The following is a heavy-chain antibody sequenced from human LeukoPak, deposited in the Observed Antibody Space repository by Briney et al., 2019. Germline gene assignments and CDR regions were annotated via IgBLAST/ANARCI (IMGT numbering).Heavy chain of an antibody. D-gene: IGHD3-22*01. V-gene: IGHV4-39*01. CDR2: IYYSGTT. CDR1: GGSISSSSYS. J-gene: IGHJ4*02. Sequence: SETLSLTCTVSGGSISSSSYSWGWIRQPPGQGLEWTGSIYYSGTTYYNPSIKSRVTISVDTSKNQCSLKRSSVTAADTAVYYWARYDSSGYFDYWGQGNLVTVSS. CDR3: ARYDSSGYFDY.